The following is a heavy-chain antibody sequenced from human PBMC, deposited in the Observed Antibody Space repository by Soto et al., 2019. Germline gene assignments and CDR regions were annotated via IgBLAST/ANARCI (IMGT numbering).Heavy chain of an antibody. CDR3: ASGIQLWLRRINNGYSG. J-gene: IGHJ4*02. Sequence: QVQLVQSGAEVKKPESSVKVSCKAPGGTFSNYAISWVRQAPGQGLEWMGGIIPMFGTANYAQRFQDRVTITADESTNTVYMALSSLRSEDTAVYFCASGIQLWLRRINNGYSGWGQGTLVTVSS. D-gene: IGHD5-18*01. CDR1: GGTFSNYA. V-gene: IGHV1-69*12. CDR2: IIPMFGTA.